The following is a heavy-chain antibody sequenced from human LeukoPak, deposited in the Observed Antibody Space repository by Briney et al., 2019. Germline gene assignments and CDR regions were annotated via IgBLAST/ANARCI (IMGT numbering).Heavy chain of an antibody. CDR2: ISYDGSNK. J-gene: IGHJ4*02. CDR3: AKYLSSSYPFDY. CDR1: GFTFSSYA. Sequence: GGSLRLSCAASGFTFSSYAMHWVRQAPGKGLEWVAVISYDGSNKYYADSVKGRFTISRDNSKNTLYLQMNSLRAEDTAVYYCAKYLSSSYPFDYWGQGTLVTVSS. D-gene: IGHD6-13*01. V-gene: IGHV3-30-3*02.